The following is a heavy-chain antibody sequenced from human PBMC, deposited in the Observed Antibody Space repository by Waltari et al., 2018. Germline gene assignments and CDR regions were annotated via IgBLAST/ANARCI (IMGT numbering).Heavy chain of an antibody. CDR2: INHSGST. CDR3: ARHRPPPGGYDSSFFDY. V-gene: IGHV4-34*01. CDR1: GGSFSGYY. Sequence: QVQLQQWGAGLLKPSEPLSLTCAVYGGSFSGYYWRWIRQPPGKGLEWIGEINHSGSTNYNPSLKSRVTISVDTSKNQFSLKLSSVTAADTAVYYCARHRPPPGGYDSSFFDYWGQGTLVTVSS. J-gene: IGHJ4*02. D-gene: IGHD5-12*01.